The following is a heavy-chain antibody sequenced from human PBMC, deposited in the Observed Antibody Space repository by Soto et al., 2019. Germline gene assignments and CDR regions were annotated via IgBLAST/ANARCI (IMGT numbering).Heavy chain of an antibody. Sequence: LRLSCAASGFTFSSYSMTWVRQAPGKGLEWVSSISGSSSYIYDADSVKGRFTISRDNAKNSLFLQMNSLRAEDTAVYYCATSHGSSGNGAFDIWGQGTMVTVSS. D-gene: IGHD6-13*01. CDR2: ISGSSSYI. CDR1: GFTFSSYS. CDR3: ATSHGSSGNGAFDI. V-gene: IGHV3-21*01. J-gene: IGHJ3*02.